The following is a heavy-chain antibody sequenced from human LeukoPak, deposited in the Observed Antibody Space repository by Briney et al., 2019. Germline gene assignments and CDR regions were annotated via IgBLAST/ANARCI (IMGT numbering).Heavy chain of an antibody. CDR2: ISAYNGNT. D-gene: IGHD3-22*01. CDR1: GYTFTSYG. J-gene: IGHJ4*02. V-gene: IGHV1-18*01. CDR3: AALSSCDSSGYYYGYFDY. Sequence: ASVKVSCKASGYTFTSYGISWVRQAPGQGLEWMGWISAYNGNTNYAQKLQERVTITRDMSTSTAYMELSSLRSEDTAVYYCAALSSCDSSGYYYGYFDYWGQGTLVTVSS.